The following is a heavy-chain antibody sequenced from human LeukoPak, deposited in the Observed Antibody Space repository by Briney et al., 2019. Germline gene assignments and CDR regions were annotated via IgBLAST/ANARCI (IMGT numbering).Heavy chain of an antibody. CDR2: IRPETGEP. V-gene: IGHV1-24*01. J-gene: IGHJ4*02. CDR1: GFGLSVLS. D-gene: IGHD3-10*01. CDR3: STDSGRSYFYFDF. Sequence: ASVKVSCKISGFGLSVLSIHWMRQAPGKGLEWVGGIRPETGEPIFAQKFRGRVTITEDTFTDTGYLELRGLTSEDTAVYYCSTDSGRSYFYFDFWGQGTPVTVSS.